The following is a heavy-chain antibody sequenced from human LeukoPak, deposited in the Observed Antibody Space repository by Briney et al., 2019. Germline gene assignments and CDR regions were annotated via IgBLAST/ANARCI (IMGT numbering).Heavy chain of an antibody. Sequence: SETLSLTCTVSGGSISSGDYYWNWIRQPPGKGLEWIGYIYYSGSTYYNPSLKSRVTISVDTSKNQFSLRLSSVTAADTAVYYCARAAGLGYCSGGSCTTTFDYWGQGTLVSASS. CDR3: ARAAGLGYCSGGSCTTTFDY. J-gene: IGHJ4*02. CDR1: GGSISSGDYY. D-gene: IGHD2-15*01. CDR2: IYYSGST. V-gene: IGHV4-30-4*01.